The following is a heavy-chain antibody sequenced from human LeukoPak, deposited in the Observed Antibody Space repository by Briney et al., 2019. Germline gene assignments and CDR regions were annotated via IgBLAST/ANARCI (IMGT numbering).Heavy chain of an antibody. Sequence: ASVKVSCKASGYTFTSYDINWVRQATGQGLEWMGWMNPNSGNTGYAQKFQGRVTMTRNTSISTAYMELSSLRSEDTAVYYCARGRETYYDILIGYYDYWGQGTLVTVSS. D-gene: IGHD3-9*01. CDR2: MNPNSGNT. J-gene: IGHJ4*02. V-gene: IGHV1-8*01. CDR1: GYTFTSYD. CDR3: ARGRETYYDILIGYYDY.